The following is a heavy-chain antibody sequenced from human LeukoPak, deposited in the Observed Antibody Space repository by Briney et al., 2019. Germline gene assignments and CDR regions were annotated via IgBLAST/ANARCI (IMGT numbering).Heavy chain of an antibody. V-gene: IGHV3-23*01. CDR2: ITATGDTA. J-gene: IGHJ4*02. CDR3: AGDRNSDWYSPLDY. CDR1: GFTFTKCA. D-gene: IGHD6-19*01. Sequence: GGSLRLSCVASGFTFTKCAMSWIRQAPGEGLEWVAIITATGDTAYYADSVKGRFTISRDNSRNTVYMQMDSLRAEDTAIYYCAGDRNSDWYSPLDYWGQGSQVTVSP.